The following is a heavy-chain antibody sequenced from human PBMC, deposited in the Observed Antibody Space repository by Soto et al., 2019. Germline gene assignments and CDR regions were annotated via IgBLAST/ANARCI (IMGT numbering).Heavy chain of an antibody. CDR1: GGTFSSYA. J-gene: IGHJ3*02. V-gene: IGHV1-69*13. D-gene: IGHD3-9*01. Sequence: SVKVSCKASGGTFSSYAISWVRQAPGQGLEWMGGIIPIFGTANYAQKFQGRVTITADESTSTAYMGLSSLRSEDTAVYYCASLQILTGYSNSAFDIWGQGTMVTVSS. CDR3: ASLQILTGYSNSAFDI. CDR2: IIPIFGTA.